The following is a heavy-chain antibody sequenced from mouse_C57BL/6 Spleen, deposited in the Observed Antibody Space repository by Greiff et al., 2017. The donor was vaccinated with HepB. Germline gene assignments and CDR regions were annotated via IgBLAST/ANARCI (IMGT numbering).Heavy chain of an antibody. CDR1: GYTFTSYD. J-gene: IGHJ3*01. V-gene: IGHV1-85*01. D-gene: IGHD2-5*01. Sequence: LVESGPELVKPGASVKLSCKASGYTFTSYDINWVKQRPGQGLEWIGWIYPRDGSTKYNEKFKGKATLPVDTSSSTAYMELHSLTSEDSAVYFCARGEVYSNSPFSYWGQGTLVTVSA. CDR3: ARGEVYSNSPFSY. CDR2: IYPRDGST.